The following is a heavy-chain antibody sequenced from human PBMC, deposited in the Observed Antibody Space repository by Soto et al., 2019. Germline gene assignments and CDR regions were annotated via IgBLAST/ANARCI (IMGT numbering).Heavy chain of an antibody. CDR1: GGSISSSNW. J-gene: IGHJ5*02. D-gene: IGHD2-8*01. CDR3: ASLRNYTPTGYCTNGVCYMYNWFDP. V-gene: IGHV4-4*02. CDR2: IYHSGST. Sequence: SETLSLTCAVSGGSISSSNWWSWVRQPPGKGLEWIGEIYHSGSTNYNPSLKSRVTISVDKSKNQFSLKLSSVTAADTAVYYCASLRNYTPTGYCTNGVCYMYNWFDPWGQGTLVTVSS.